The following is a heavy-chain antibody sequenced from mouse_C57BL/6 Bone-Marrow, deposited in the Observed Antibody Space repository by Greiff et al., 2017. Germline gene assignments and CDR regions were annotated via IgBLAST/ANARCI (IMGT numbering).Heavy chain of an antibody. CDR2: IYPGSGST. CDR1: GYTFTSYW. Sequence: QVQLQQPGAELVKPGASVKMSCKASGYTFTSYWITWVKQRPGQGLEWIGDIYPGSGSTNYNEKFKSKATLTVDTSSSTAYMQISSLTSEDSAVYYCARRETYYGLWFAYWGQGTLVTVSA. CDR3: ARRETYYGLWFAY. J-gene: IGHJ3*01. V-gene: IGHV1-55*01. D-gene: IGHD1-1*02.